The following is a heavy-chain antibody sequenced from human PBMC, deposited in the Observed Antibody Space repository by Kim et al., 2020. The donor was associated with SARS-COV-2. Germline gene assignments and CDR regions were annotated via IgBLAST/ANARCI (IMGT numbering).Heavy chain of an antibody. Sequence: SETLSLTCTVSGGSISSYYWSWIRQPPGKGLEWIGYIYYSGSTNYNPSLKSRVTISEDTSKNQFSLKLSSVTAADTAVYYCARDRITMVRGVIDHYYYYGMDVWGQGTTVTVSS. J-gene: IGHJ6*02. D-gene: IGHD3-10*01. V-gene: IGHV4-59*01. CDR1: GGSISSYY. CDR3: ARDRITMVRGVIDHYYYYGMDV. CDR2: IYYSGST.